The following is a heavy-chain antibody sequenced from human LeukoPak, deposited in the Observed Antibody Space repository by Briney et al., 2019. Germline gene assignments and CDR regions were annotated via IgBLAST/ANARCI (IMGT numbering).Heavy chain of an antibody. Sequence: PGGSLRLSCAASGFTFSSYAMHWVRQAPCKGLEWVAVISYDGSNKYYADSVKGRFTISRDNSKNTLYLQMNSLRAEDTAVYYCATGMGRRYFDYWGQGTLVTVSS. CDR2: ISYDGSNK. J-gene: IGHJ4*02. CDR1: GFTFSSYA. CDR3: ATGMGRRYFDY. V-gene: IGHV3-30-3*01. D-gene: IGHD3-10*01.